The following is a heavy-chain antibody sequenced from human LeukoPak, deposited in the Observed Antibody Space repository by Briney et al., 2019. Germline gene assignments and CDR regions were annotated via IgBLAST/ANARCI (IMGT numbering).Heavy chain of an antibody. Sequence: SETLSLTCAVYGGSFSGYYWSWIRQPPGKGLEWIGEINHSGSTNYNPSLKSRVTISVDTSKNQFSLKLSSVTAADTAVYHCARGLDGSGSYYKDDYWGQGTLVTVSS. D-gene: IGHD3-10*01. CDR2: INHSGST. V-gene: IGHV4-34*01. CDR1: GGSFSGYY. CDR3: ARGLDGSGSYYKDDY. J-gene: IGHJ4*02.